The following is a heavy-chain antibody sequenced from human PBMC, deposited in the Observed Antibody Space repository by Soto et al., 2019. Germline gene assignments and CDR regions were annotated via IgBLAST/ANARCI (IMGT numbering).Heavy chain of an antibody. J-gene: IGHJ4*02. CDR1: GFTFDSYA. V-gene: IGHV3-48*02. CDR2: IGLNSGTI. D-gene: IGHD3-16*01. CDR3: ARDHRWAFDN. Sequence: EVQLVESGGGLVQPGGNLRLSCVASGFTFDSYAMKWVRQAPGKGLEWLSYIGLNSGTIEYSDSEEGRVTSSRDDGKSSLYLQMNSLRDEDTAGYFCARDHRWAFDNRGRGTLVTVTS.